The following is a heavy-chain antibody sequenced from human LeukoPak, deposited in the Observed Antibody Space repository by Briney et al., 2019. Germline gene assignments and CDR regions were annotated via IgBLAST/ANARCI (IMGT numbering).Heavy chain of an antibody. CDR2: IYSGGST. D-gene: IGHD3-22*01. V-gene: IGHV3-53*01. Sequence: PSETLSLTCAVSGGSISSSNWWSWVRQAPGKGLEWASVIYSGGSTYYADSVKGRFTISRDNSKNTLYLQMNSLRADDTAVYYCARAYYYDNSYGNLDYWGQGTLVTVSS. CDR3: ARAYYYDNSYGNLDY. CDR1: GGSISSSNW. J-gene: IGHJ4*02.